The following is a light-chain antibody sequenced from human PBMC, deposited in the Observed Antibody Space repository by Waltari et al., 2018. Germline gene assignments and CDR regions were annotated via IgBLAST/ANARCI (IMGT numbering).Light chain of an antibody. CDR3: SSYAGGSTYVV. J-gene: IGLJ2*01. CDR2: EVT. V-gene: IGLV2-23*02. Sequence: QSALTQPAPVSGSPGQSITISCTGTSGDVGRYKLVSWYQHHPGKAPKLLIYEVTKRPSGVSNRFAGSKSGNTASLTISGLQAEDEADYFCSSYAGGSTYVVFGGGTKLTVL. CDR1: SGDVGRYKL.